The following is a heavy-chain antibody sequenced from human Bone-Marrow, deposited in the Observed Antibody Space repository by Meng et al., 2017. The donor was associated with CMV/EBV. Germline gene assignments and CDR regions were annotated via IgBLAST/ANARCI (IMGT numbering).Heavy chain of an antibody. V-gene: IGHV4-38-2*02. J-gene: IGHJ6*02. Sequence: SETLSLTCTVSGYSISSGYYWGWIRQPPGEGLEWIGSIYHMGNTYYNPSLKSRVTISVDTSKNQFSLKLSSVSAADTAVYYCARGAYYYYGMDVWGQGTTVTVSS. CDR3: ARGAYYYYGMDV. CDR1: GYSISSGYY. CDR2: IYHMGNT.